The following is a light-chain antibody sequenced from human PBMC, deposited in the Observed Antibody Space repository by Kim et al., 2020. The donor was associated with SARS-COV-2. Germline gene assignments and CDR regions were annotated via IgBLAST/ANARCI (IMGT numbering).Light chain of an antibody. V-gene: IGKV1-39*01. CDR1: QSISSY. J-gene: IGKJ3*01. CDR2: AAS. CDR3: QQSYSTPGELT. Sequence: DIQMTQSPSSLSASVGDRVTITCRASQSISSYLNWYQQKPGKAPKLLIYAASSLQSGVPSRFSGSGSGTDFTLTISSLQPEDFATYYCQQSYSTPGELTFGPGTKVDIK.